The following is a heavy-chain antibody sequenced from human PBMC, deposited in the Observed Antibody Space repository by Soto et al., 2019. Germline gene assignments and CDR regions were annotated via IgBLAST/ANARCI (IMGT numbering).Heavy chain of an antibody. D-gene: IGHD3-10*01. CDR1: GGSISSSSYY. V-gene: IGHV4-39*01. CDR2: IYYSGST. Sequence: SETLSLTCTVSGGSISSSSYYWGWIRQPPGKGLEWIGSIYYSGSTYYNPSLKSRVTISVDTSKNQFSLKLSSVTAADTAVYYCARLMYGSGSYYYNYYYYGMDVWGQGTTVT. J-gene: IGHJ6*02. CDR3: ARLMYGSGSYYYNYYYYGMDV.